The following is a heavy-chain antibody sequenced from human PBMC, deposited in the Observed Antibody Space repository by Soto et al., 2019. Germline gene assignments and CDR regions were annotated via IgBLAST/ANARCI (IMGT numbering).Heavy chain of an antibody. Sequence: GGSLSLSCTASGFIFTRHWMHWVRQAPGEGPVWVSRINGDGTSTDYADSVRGRFTIARDNAKNTLYLQMSSLRGEDTAVYFCAREVIEVVSAIWWFYPWGQATLVTASS. J-gene: IGHJ5*02. CDR3: AREVIEVVSAIWWFYP. D-gene: IGHD2-15*01. CDR1: GFIFTRHW. V-gene: IGHV3-74*01. CDR2: INGDGTST.